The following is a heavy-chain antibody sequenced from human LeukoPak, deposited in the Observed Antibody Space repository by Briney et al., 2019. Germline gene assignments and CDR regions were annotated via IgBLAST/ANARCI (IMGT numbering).Heavy chain of an antibody. CDR1: GFTFSSYA. Sequence: GGSLRLSCAASGFTFSSYAMSWVRQAPGKGLEWVSAISGSGGSTYYADSMKGRFTISRDNSKNTLYLQMNSLRAEDTAVYYCAKDRNRWGLTPPFDYWGQGTLVTVSS. J-gene: IGHJ4*02. CDR2: ISGSGGST. V-gene: IGHV3-23*01. CDR3: AKDRNRWGLTPPFDY. D-gene: IGHD1-14*01.